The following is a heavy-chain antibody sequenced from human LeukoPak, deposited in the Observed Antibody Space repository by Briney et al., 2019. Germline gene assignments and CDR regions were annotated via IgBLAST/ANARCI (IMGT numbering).Heavy chain of an antibody. CDR2: INPSGGST. J-gene: IGHJ4*02. V-gene: IGHV1-46*01. Sequence: ASVKVSCKASGYTFTSYYMHWVRQAPGQGLEWMGIINPSGGSTSYAQKFQGRVTMTRDTSTSTVYMELSSLRSEDTAVYYCAREAPRGVIYINYFDYWGQGTLVTVSS. D-gene: IGHD3-16*02. CDR1: GYTFTSYY. CDR3: AREAPRGVIYINYFDY.